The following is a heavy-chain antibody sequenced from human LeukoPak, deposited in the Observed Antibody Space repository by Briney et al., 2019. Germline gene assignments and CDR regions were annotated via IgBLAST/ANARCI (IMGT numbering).Heavy chain of an antibody. CDR3: AKDAQRGFDYSNSLEY. CDR2: IWNDGSSQ. D-gene: IGHD4-11*01. J-gene: IGHJ4*02. CDR1: QFTFSHYG. V-gene: IGHV3-33*06. Sequence: PGGSLTPSCVASQFTFSHYGMHWVRQAPGKGLEWVAVIWNDGSSQYYADSVKGRFTISRDNFQNTVYLQMNTLRAEDTAVYYCAKDAQRGFDYSNSLEYWGQGTLVTVSS.